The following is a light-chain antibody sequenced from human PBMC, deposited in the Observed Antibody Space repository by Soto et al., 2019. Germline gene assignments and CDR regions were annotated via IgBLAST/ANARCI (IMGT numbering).Light chain of an antibody. CDR2: GAS. CDR1: QSVSRN. CDR3: QQYNNWPSYT. J-gene: IGKJ2*01. Sequence: EIVMTQSPATLSVSPGERATLSCRASQSVSRNLAWYQQKPGQAPRHLIYGASTRATGFPARFSGSGSGTEFTLTISSLQSEDFAVYYCQQYNNWPSYTFGQGTKLEIK. V-gene: IGKV3-15*01.